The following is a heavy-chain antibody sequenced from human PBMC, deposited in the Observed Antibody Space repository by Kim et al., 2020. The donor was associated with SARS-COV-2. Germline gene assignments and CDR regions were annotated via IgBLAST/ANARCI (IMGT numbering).Heavy chain of an antibody. J-gene: IGHJ3*01. D-gene: IGHD2-2*01. CDR1: GFTFSSYA. V-gene: IGHV3-30*03. CDR3: ARATKYQLLSGDDAFGF. Sequence: GGSLRLSCAASGFTFSSYAMHWVRQAPGKGLEWVADISFDGSSSYYADSVKGRFTISRDNSNNILHLQMNSLRPEDAAVYYCARATKYQLLSGDDAFGFWGQGTRVTVSS. CDR2: ISFDGSSS.